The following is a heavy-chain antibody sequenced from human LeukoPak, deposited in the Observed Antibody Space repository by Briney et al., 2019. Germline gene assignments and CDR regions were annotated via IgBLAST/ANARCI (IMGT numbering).Heavy chain of an antibody. Sequence: PGGSLRLSCAASGFTVSSNYMTWVRQAPGKGLDWVSVIYRGGNTYYSDSVKGKFTISRDSSKNTLYLQMNSLRAEDTAVYYCASILRSTSGYYFDYWGQGTLVTVSS. CDR1: GFTVSSNY. CDR2: IYRGGNT. J-gene: IGHJ4*02. D-gene: IGHD3-10*01. CDR3: ASILRSTSGYYFDY. V-gene: IGHV3-66*01.